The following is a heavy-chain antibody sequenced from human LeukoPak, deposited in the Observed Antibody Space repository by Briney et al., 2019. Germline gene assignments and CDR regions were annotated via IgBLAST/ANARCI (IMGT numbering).Heavy chain of an antibody. CDR2: ISYDGSNK. CDR3: AKVQPYGSLAAAEDAFDI. V-gene: IGHV3-30-3*01. D-gene: IGHD6-13*01. Sequence: PGGSLRLSCAASGFTFSSYAMHWVRQAPGKGLEWVAVISYDGSNKYYADSVKGRFTISRDNSKNTLYLQMNSLRAEDTAVYYCAKVQPYGSLAAAEDAFDIWGQGTMVTVSS. CDR1: GFTFSSYA. J-gene: IGHJ3*02.